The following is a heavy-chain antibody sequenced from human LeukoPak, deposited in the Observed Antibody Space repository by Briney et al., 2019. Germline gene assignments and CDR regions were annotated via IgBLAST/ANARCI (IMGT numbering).Heavy chain of an antibody. CDR1: GGSFSGYY. D-gene: IGHD3-10*01. Sequence: PSETLSLTCAVYGGSFSGYYWSWIRQPPGKGLEWIGEINHSGSTNYNPSLKSRVTISVDTSKNQFSLKLSSVTAADTAVYYCARSLRGPLWFGELRRNWFDPWGQGTLVTVSS. CDR3: ARSLRGPLWFGELRRNWFDP. J-gene: IGHJ5*02. V-gene: IGHV4-34*01. CDR2: INHSGST.